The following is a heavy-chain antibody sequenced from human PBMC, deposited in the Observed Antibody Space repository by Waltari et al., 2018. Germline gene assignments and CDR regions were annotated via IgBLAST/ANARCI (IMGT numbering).Heavy chain of an antibody. CDR3: AKGSSLAAAGTIDY. CDR1: GFTFDDYA. J-gene: IGHJ4*02. V-gene: IGHV3-9*03. Sequence: EVQLVESGGGLVQPGRSLRLSCAASGFTFDDYAMQWVRQAPGKGLEWVSGISWNSGSIGYADSVKGRFTISRDNAKNSLYLQMNSLRAEDMALYYCAKGSSLAAAGTIDYWGQGTLVTVSS. CDR2: ISWNSGSI. D-gene: IGHD6-13*01.